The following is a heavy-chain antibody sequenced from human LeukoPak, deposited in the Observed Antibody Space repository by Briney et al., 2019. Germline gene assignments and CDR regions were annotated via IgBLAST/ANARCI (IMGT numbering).Heavy chain of an antibody. CDR1: GFTFSSSA. D-gene: IGHD2-15*01. CDR2: ISNNGDYT. J-gene: IGHJ4*02. CDR3: AKQLGYCSDGSCYFPY. V-gene: IGHV3-23*01. Sequence: GGSLRLSCAASGFTFSSSAMSWVRQAPGKGLEWVSAISNNGDYTYYADSVQGRFTISRDNSKSTLCLQMNSLRAEDTAVYYCAKQLGYCSDGSCYFPYWGQGTLVTVSS.